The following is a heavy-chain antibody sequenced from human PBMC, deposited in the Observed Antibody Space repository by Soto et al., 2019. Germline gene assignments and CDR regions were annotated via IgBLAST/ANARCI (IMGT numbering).Heavy chain of an antibody. D-gene: IGHD3-22*01. V-gene: IGHV1-69*12. J-gene: IGHJ4*02. Sequence: QVQLVQSGAEVKKPGSSVKVSCKASGGTFSSYAISWVRQAPGQGLEWMGGIIPIFGTANYAQKFQGRVTITADESTSTAYMELSSRRSEDTAVYYCAREALRYYDSSGYYPAHFDYWGQGTLVTVSS. CDR3: AREALRYYDSSGYYPAHFDY. CDR2: IIPIFGTA. CDR1: GGTFSSYA.